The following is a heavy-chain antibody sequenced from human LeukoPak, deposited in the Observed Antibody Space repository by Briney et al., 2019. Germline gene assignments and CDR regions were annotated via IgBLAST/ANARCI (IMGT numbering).Heavy chain of an antibody. J-gene: IGHJ4*02. CDR1: GFTFSSYA. D-gene: IGHD3-9*01. Sequence: GGSLRLSCAASGFTFSSYAMNWVRQAPGKGLEWVAVVSSGDRTFNAESVKGRFTISRAKPKDTLYLQANSLSAGDTAVYYCARDATASPYFHWFDNWGQGTQVIVSS. CDR2: VSSGDRT. CDR3: ARDATASPYFHWFDN. V-gene: IGHV3-23*01.